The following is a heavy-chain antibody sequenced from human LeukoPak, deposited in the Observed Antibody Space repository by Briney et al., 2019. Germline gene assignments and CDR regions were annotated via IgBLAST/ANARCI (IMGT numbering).Heavy chain of an antibody. J-gene: IGHJ4*02. D-gene: IGHD3-16*02. CDR1: GFTFSSYS. CDR2: ISSSSSTI. Sequence: PGGSLRLSCAASGFTFSSYSMNWVRQAPGKGLEGVSYISSSSSTIYYADSVKGRFTISRDNAKNTLYLQMNSLRAEDTAVYYCAKGEGFGGVIGCPDFWGQGTLVTVSS. V-gene: IGHV3-48*04. CDR3: AKGEGFGGVIGCPDF.